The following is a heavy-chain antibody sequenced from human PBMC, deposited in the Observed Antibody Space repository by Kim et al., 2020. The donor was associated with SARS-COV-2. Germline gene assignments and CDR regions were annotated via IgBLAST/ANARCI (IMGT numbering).Heavy chain of an antibody. CDR2: ISAYNGNT. Sequence: ASVKVSCKASGYTFTSYGISWVRQAPGQGLEWMGWISAYNGNTNYAQKLQGRVTMTTDTSTSTAYMELRSLRSDDTAVYYCARDHPAARNSYCYYGMDVLGQGTTVTVSS. D-gene: IGHD6-6*01. J-gene: IGHJ6*02. CDR3: ARDHPAARNSYCYYGMDV. V-gene: IGHV1-18*01. CDR1: GYTFTSYG.